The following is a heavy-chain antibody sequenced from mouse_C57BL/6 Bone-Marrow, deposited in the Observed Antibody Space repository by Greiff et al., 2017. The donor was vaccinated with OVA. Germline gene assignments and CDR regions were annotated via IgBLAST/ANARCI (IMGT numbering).Heavy chain of an antibody. Sequence: EVQRVESGPGLVKPSQSLSLTCSVTGYSITSGYYWNWIRQFPGNKLEWMGYISYDGSNNYNPSLKNRISITRDTSKNQFFLKLNSVTTEDTATYYCAREDYGSRRDFDYWGQGTTLTVSS. J-gene: IGHJ2*01. CDR1: GYSITSGYY. CDR3: AREDYGSRRDFDY. CDR2: ISYDGSN. D-gene: IGHD1-1*01. V-gene: IGHV3-6*01.